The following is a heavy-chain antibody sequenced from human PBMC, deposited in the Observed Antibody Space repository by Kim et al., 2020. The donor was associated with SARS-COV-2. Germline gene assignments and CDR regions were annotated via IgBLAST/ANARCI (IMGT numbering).Heavy chain of an antibody. CDR1: GYSFTSYW. CDR3: ARRFWWERNQYDAFDI. D-gene: IGHD1-26*01. Sequence: GESLKISCKGSGYSFTSYWIGWVRQMPGKGLEWMGIIYPGDSDTRYSPSFQGQVTISADKSISTAYLQWSSLKASDTAMYYCARRFWWERNQYDAFDIWGQGTMVTVSS. V-gene: IGHV5-51*01. CDR2: IYPGDSDT. J-gene: IGHJ3*02.